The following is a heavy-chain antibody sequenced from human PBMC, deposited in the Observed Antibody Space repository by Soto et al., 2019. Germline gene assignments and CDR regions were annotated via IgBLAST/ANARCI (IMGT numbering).Heavy chain of an antibody. CDR3: ARDVYCCGSGTYSGGY. D-gene: IGHD3-10*01. J-gene: IGHJ4*02. V-gene: IGHV1-18*01. CDR1: GYTFTNYG. CDR2: ISAYNGNT. Sequence: QVQLVQSGAEVKKPGASVKVSCKASGYTFTNYGFTWVRQAPGQGLEWMGWISAYNGNTNYAPKLQGRVTMTTDTATRTAYMELRSLTSDDTAVDYCARDVYCCGSGTYSGGYWGQGTLVTVSS.